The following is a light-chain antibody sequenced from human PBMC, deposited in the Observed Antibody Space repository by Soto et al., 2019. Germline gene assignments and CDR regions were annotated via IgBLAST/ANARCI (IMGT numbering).Light chain of an antibody. J-gene: IGKJ1*01. CDR1: QSLLHSNGYNY. CDR3: MQGLQTPPT. Sequence: ETVMTQSPLSLPVTPGEPASISCRSSQSLLHSNGYNYLDWYLQKPGQSPQLLIYLGVDRASGVTDRFRGSGSGTDFTLKISRVEAEDVGVYYGMQGLQTPPTFGQGTKVDVK. CDR2: LGV. V-gene: IGKV2-28*01.